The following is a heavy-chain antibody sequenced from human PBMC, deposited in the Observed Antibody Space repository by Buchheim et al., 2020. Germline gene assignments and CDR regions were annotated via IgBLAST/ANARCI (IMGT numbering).Heavy chain of an antibody. CDR2: ISSSSSCT. J-gene: IGHJ6*02. V-gene: IGHV3-11*06. CDR3: ARDRKGRSGYDHYYYYGMDV. Sequence: QVQLVESGGGLVKPGGSLRLSCAASGFTFSDYYMSWIRQAPGKGLEWVSYISSSSSCTNYADSVKGRFTLPRDNAKNSLYLQMNSLRAEDTAVYYCARDRKGRSGYDHYYYYGMDVWGQGTT. D-gene: IGHD5-12*01. CDR1: GFTFSDYY.